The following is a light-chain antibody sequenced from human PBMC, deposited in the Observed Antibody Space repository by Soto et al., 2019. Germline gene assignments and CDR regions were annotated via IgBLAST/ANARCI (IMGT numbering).Light chain of an antibody. Sequence: QSVLTQSPSASASLGASVKLTCTLSSGHSNYAIAWHQQQSEKGPRYLMKLNSDGSHSKGDGIPDRFSGSSSGAERYLTISSRQSEDEADYYWQTWGSGIVVFGGGTKLTVL. CDR1: SGHSNYA. CDR3: QTWGSGIVV. J-gene: IGLJ2*01. CDR2: LNSDGSH. V-gene: IGLV4-69*01.